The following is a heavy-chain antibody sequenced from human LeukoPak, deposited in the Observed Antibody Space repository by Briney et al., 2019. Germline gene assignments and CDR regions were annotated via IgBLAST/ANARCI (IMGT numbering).Heavy chain of an antibody. Sequence: GGSLRLSCGASGFTFSSYWMSWVRQVPGKGLEWVAKIKEDGSEKYYVDSVKGRFTISRDNAKNSLYLQMNSLGAEDTAVYYCARRGTSSSWAHFDYWGQGTLVTVSS. CDR2: IKEDGSEK. J-gene: IGHJ4*02. V-gene: IGHV3-7*05. D-gene: IGHD6-13*01. CDR3: ARRGTSSSWAHFDY. CDR1: GFTFSSYW.